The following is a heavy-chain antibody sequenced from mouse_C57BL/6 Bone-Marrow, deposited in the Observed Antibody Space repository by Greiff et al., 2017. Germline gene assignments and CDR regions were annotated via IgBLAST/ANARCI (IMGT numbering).Heavy chain of an antibody. Sequence: SGPELVKPGASVKISCKASGYSFTDYNMNWVKQSTGKSLEWIGVINPNYGTTSYNQKFKSKATLTVDPSSSTAYMQLNSLTSEDSAVYYGARGYDYDDAMDYWGQGTSVTVSA. CDR3: ARGYDYDDAMDY. CDR2: INPNYGTT. D-gene: IGHD2-4*01. V-gene: IGHV1-39*01. CDR1: GYSFTDYN. J-gene: IGHJ4*01.